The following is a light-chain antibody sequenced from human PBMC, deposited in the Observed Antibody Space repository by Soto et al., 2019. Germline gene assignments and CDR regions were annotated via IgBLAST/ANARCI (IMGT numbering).Light chain of an antibody. CDR3: CSYAGRGTLL. Sequence: QSALTQPASVSGSPGQSITISCTAVSSDVGNYNLVSWYQQSPGKAPKLLIYEVAKRPSGVSNRFSGSKSGNTASLTISGLQAEDEAYYHCCSYAGRGTLLFGGGTKLTVL. CDR2: EVA. V-gene: IGLV2-23*02. J-gene: IGLJ2*01. CDR1: SSDVGNYNL.